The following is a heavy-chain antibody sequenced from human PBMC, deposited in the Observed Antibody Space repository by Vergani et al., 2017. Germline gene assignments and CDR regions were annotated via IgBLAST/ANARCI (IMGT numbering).Heavy chain of an antibody. Sequence: QVQLVESGGGVVQPGRSLRLSCAASGFTFSSYGMHWVRQAPGKGLEWVAGIWYDGSNKYYADSVKGRFTIPRDNSKNTLYLQMNSLRAEDTAVYYCVVVGYYFDYWGQGTLVTVSS. CDR3: VVVGYYFDY. CDR2: IWYDGSNK. D-gene: IGHD3-22*01. CDR1: GFTFSSYG. J-gene: IGHJ4*02. V-gene: IGHV3-33*01.